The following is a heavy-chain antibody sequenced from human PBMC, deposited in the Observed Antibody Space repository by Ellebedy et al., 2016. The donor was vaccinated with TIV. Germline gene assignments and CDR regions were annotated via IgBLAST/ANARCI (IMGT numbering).Heavy chain of an antibody. J-gene: IGHJ6*02. D-gene: IGHD5-18*01. CDR2: ISSSSSYI. CDR3: ARDRHGIYSYGSYSHYNYGMDV. Sequence: PGGSLRLSCAASGFTFSSYSMNWVRQAPGKGLEWVSSISSSSSYIYYAASVRGRFTISRDNAKNSLYLQMNSLRAEDTAVYYCARDRHGIYSYGSYSHYNYGMDVWGQGTTVTVSS. CDR1: GFTFSSYS. V-gene: IGHV3-21*06.